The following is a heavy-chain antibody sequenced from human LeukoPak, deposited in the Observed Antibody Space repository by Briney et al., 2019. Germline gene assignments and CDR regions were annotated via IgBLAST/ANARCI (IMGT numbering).Heavy chain of an antibody. J-gene: IGHJ4*02. CDR3: ATAHTMVRGSPPNFDY. D-gene: IGHD3-10*01. CDR1: GGTLSSYA. V-gene: IGHV1-69*13. Sequence: SVTVSCKASGGTLSSYAISWVRQAPGQGLEWMGGIIPIFGTANYAQKFQGRVTITADESTSTAYMELSSLRSEDTAVYYCATAHTMVRGSPPNFDYWGEGTLVTVSS. CDR2: IIPIFGTA.